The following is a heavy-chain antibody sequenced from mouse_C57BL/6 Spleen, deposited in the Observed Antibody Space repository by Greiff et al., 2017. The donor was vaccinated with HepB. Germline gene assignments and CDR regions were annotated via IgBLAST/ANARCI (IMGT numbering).Heavy chain of an antibody. D-gene: IGHD1-1*01. J-gene: IGHJ2*01. CDR2: IYPRSGNT. Sequence: QVQLKQSGAELARPGASVKLSCKASGYTFTSYGISWVKQRTGQGLEWIGEIYPRSGNTYYNEKFKGKATLTADKSSSTAYMELRSLTSEDSAVYFCANYYGSSYDPFDYWGQGTTLTVSS. CDR3: ANYYGSSYDPFDY. CDR1: GYTFTSYG. V-gene: IGHV1-81*01.